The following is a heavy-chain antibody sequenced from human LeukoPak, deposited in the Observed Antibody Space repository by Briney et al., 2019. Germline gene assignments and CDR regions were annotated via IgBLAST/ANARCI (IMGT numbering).Heavy chain of an antibody. V-gene: IGHV3-30-3*01. J-gene: IGHJ3*01. Sequence: PGGSLRLSCVASGFTFSSYAMHWVRQAPGKGLEWVAVISYDGSNKYYADSVKGRFTISRDNSKNTLYLQMNSLRAEDTAVYYCVRSSTSPFWGQGTMVTVSS. CDR1: GFTFSSYA. CDR3: VRSSTSPF. CDR2: ISYDGSNK. D-gene: IGHD2-2*01.